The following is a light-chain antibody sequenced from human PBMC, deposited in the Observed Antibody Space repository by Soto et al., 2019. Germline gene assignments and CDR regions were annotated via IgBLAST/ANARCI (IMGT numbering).Light chain of an antibody. CDR1: SSDIAANNY. J-gene: IGLJ2*01. CDR3: SSYTSISTVV. Sequence: QSALTQPSSLSGSPGQSVTISCTGTSSDIAANNYVSWYQQHPGKAPKLMISEVSNRPSGVSNRFSGSKSGNTASLTISGLQAEDEADYYCSSYTSISTVVFGGGTKVNVL. CDR2: EVS. V-gene: IGLV2-14*01.